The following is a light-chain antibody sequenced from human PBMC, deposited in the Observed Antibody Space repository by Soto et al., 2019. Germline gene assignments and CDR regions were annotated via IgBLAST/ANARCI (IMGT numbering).Light chain of an antibody. V-gene: IGKV1-5*03. J-gene: IGKJ1*01. Sequence: DIQMTQSPSTPSASVGDRVTITCRAAQSIDTWLAWYQQKPGKAPKVLIYKASSLESGVPSRFSGSGSGTEFTLTISSLQPEDFATYYCQQTSAFPRTFGQGTKVDVK. CDR2: KAS. CDR1: QSIDTW. CDR3: QQTSAFPRT.